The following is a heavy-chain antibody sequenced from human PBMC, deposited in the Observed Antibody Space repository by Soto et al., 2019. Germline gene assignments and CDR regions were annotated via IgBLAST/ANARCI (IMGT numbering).Heavy chain of an antibody. CDR2: VSHDGRNT. Sequence: VQLVESGGGVVQPGRSLRLSCAASGFTFSDYAMHWVRQAPGKGLEWVAVVSHDGRNTHYADSVKGLFTISRDSSKNTVSPEMTTLRAEDTAVYYCAKGGRQWLVTSDFNYWGQGALVTVSS. CDR1: GFTFSDYA. J-gene: IGHJ4*02. CDR3: AKGGRQWLVTSDFNY. V-gene: IGHV3-30*18. D-gene: IGHD6-19*01.